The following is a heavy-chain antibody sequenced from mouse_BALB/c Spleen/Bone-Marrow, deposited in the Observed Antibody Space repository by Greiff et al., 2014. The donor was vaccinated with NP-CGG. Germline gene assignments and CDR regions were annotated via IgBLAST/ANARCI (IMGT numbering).Heavy chain of an antibody. V-gene: IGHV14-3*02. CDR1: GFNIKDTY. J-gene: IGHJ2*01. Sequence: EVQVVESGTDLVKPGASVKLSCTASGFNIKDTYMHWVKQRPEQGLDWIGRIDPASGNIQYDPKFQGRAAITADTSSNTAYLQLSSLTSEDTAVYYCASLTGTFDHWGQGTPLTVSS. D-gene: IGHD4-1*01. CDR2: IDPASGNI. CDR3: ASLTGTFDH.